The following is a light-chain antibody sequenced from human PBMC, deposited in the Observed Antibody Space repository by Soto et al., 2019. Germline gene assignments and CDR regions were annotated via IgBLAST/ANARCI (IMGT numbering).Light chain of an antibody. V-gene: IGKV3-11*01. CDR1: QSLSKS. J-gene: IGKJ1*01. CDR3: QQRSSWPLT. CDR2: GAS. Sequence: EIFLTQSPATLSLSPGERSTLSCRASQSLSKSLVWYQQKPGQAPRLIIDGASNRATGIPARFSGSGSGTDFTLTISSLEPEDFAVYFCQQRSSWPLTLGQGTKVDLK.